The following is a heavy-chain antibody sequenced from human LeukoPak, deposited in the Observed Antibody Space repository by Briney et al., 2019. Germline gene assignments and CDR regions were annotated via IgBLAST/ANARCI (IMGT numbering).Heavy chain of an antibody. CDR1: GFTFSDYY. V-gene: IGHV3-30*02. D-gene: IGHD3-9*01. CDR3: AKTLQEGYFDWWWFDP. J-gene: IGHJ5*02. Sequence: PGGSLRLSCAASGFTFSDYYMSWIRQAPGMGLEWVAFIRYDGSNKYYAASVKGRFTISRDNSKNTLYLQMDSLRAEDTAVYYCAKTLQEGYFDWWWFDPWGQGTLVTVSS. CDR2: IRYDGSNK.